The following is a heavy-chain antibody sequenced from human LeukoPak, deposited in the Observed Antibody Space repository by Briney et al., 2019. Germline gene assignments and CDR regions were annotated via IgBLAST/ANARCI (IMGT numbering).Heavy chain of an antibody. V-gene: IGHV4-59*01. CDR3: ARAGGSWFPIIDY. CDR1: GGSISSYY. CDR2: IYYSGST. J-gene: IGHJ4*02. Sequence: SETLSLTCTVSGGSISSYYWSWIRQPPGKGLEWIGYIYYSGSTNYNPSLKSRVTISVDTSKNQFSLKLSSVTAADTAVYYCARAGGSWFPIIDYWGQGTLVTVSS. D-gene: IGHD6-13*01.